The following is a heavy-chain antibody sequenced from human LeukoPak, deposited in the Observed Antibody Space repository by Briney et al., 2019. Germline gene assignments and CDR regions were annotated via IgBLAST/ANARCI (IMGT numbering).Heavy chain of an antibody. D-gene: IGHD4-17*01. J-gene: IGHJ4*02. CDR3: ARDYADYVGYFFFDY. Sequence: GGSLRLSCAASGFTFNNYAMNSVRQAPGKGLEWVPSLSGGGETTYYADSAKGRFTISRDNSQNTLYLQMNSLRAEDTAVYYCARDYADYVGYFFFDYWGQGTLVTVSS. V-gene: IGHV3-23*01. CDR2: LSGGGETT. CDR1: GFTFNNYA.